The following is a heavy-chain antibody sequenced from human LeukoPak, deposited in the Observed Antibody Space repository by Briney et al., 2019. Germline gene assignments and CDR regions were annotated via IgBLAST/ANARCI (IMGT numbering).Heavy chain of an antibody. CDR2: INHSGST. Sequence: SETLSLTCAVYGGSFSGYYWSWIRQPPGKGLEWIGEINHSGSTNYNPSLKSRVTISVDTSKNQFSLKLSSATAADTAVYYCARGNGGFWSGYGHYYYYMDVWGKGTTVTVSS. CDR1: GGSFSGYY. J-gene: IGHJ6*03. V-gene: IGHV4-34*01. D-gene: IGHD3-3*01. CDR3: ARGNGGFWSGYGHYYYYMDV.